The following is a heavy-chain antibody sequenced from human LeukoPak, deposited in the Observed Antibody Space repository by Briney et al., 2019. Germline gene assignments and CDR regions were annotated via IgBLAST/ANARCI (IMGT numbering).Heavy chain of an antibody. CDR1: GGSISSSSYY. CDR2: IYYSGST. Sequence: SETLSLTCTVSGGSISSSSYYWGWIRQPPGKGLEWIGSIYYSGSTNYNPSLKSRVTISVDTSKNQFSLKLSSVTAADTAVYYCARGTDFWSGYYGYWGQGTLVTVSS. V-gene: IGHV4-39*07. D-gene: IGHD3-3*01. J-gene: IGHJ4*02. CDR3: ARGTDFWSGYYGY.